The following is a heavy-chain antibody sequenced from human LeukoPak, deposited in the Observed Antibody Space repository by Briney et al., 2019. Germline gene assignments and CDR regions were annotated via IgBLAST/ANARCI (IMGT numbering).Heavy chain of an antibody. Sequence: GRSLRVSCAASGFTFSSYAMHWVRQAPGKGLEWVAVISYDGSNKYYADSVKGRFTISRDNSKNTLYLQMNSLRAEDTAVYYCARDAVAAYCSSTSCSGGLFDYWGQGTLVTVSS. CDR1: GFTFSSYA. CDR2: ISYDGSNK. CDR3: ARDAVAAYCSSTSCSGGLFDY. D-gene: IGHD2-2*01. J-gene: IGHJ4*02. V-gene: IGHV3-30-3*01.